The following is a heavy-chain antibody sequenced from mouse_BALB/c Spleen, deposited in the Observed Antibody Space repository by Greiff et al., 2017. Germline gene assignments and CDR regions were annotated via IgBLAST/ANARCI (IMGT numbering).Heavy chain of an antibody. CDR3: ARGTTATGYAMDY. J-gene: IGHJ4*01. D-gene: IGHD1-2*01. CDR1: GYTFTDNA. CDR2: ISIYYDNT. Sequence: QVQLQQSGPELVRPGESVKISCKGSGYTFTDNAMHWVKQSHAKSLEWIGVISIYYDNTNYNQKFKGKATMTVDKSSSTAYMELARLTSEDSAIYYCARGTTATGYAMDYWGQGTSVTVSS. V-gene: IGHV1-67*01.